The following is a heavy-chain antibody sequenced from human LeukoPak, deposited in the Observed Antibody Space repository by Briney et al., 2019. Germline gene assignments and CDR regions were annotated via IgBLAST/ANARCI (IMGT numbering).Heavy chain of an antibody. V-gene: IGHV3-7*01. CDR3: ARPMNTGGSGSHYRPLDY. CDR1: GFTFSSYW. J-gene: IGHJ4*02. D-gene: IGHD3-10*01. CDR2: LNQDGSEK. Sequence: GGPLRLSCAASGFTFSSYWMSWVRQTPGKGLEWVANLNQDGSEKYYVDSVEGRFTISRDNAQNSLYLQMNSLRAEDTAVYYCARPMNTGGSGSHYRPLDYWGQGTLVTVSS.